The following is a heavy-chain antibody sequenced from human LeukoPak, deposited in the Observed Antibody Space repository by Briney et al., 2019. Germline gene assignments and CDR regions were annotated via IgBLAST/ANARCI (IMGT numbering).Heavy chain of an antibody. CDR3: ARALGIVYSRPFDY. J-gene: IGHJ4*02. D-gene: IGHD3-22*01. Sequence: GASVKVSFKASGYTFASYAMHWVRQAPGQRLEWMGWILAGNGNTKYSQRFQGRVTITRDTSARTAYMELSSLKSEDTAVYYCARALGIVYSRPFDYWGQGTLVTVSS. V-gene: IGHV1-3*01. CDR1: GYTFASYA. CDR2: ILAGNGNT.